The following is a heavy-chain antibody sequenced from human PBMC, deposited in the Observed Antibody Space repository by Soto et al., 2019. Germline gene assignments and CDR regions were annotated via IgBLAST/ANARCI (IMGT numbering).Heavy chain of an antibody. V-gene: IGHV4-34*01. CDR2: INHSGST. J-gene: IGHJ4*02. Sequence: PSETLSLTCAVYGGSFSGYYWSWIRQPPGKGLEWIGEINHSGSTNYNPSLKSRVTISVDTSKNQFSLKLSSVTAADTAVYYCAIIRGYCSGGSCDPNEFAYWGQGTLVTVSS. D-gene: IGHD2-15*01. CDR3: AIIRGYCSGGSCDPNEFAY. CDR1: GGSFSGYY.